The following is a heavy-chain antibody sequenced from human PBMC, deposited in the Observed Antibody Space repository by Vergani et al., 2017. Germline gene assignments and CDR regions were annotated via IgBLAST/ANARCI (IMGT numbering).Heavy chain of an antibody. CDR1: GGSFSGYY. V-gene: IGHV4-34*01. CDR3: GRVADFYGLGSRLLDL. J-gene: IGHJ5*02. Sequence: QVQLQQWGAGLLKPSETLSLTCAVYGGSFSGYYWSWIRQPPGKGLEWIGEINHSGSTNYNPSLKSRVTISVDTSKNQFCLKLNSVTAADTAVYYCGRVADFYGLGSRLLDLWGQGILVTVSS. CDR2: INHSGST. D-gene: IGHD3-10*01.